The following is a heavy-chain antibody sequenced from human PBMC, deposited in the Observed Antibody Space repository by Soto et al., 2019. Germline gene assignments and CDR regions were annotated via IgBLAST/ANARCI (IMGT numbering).Heavy chain of an antibody. CDR3: ASNYDSSGYYYVPVDY. D-gene: IGHD3-22*01. V-gene: IGHV3-30-3*01. J-gene: IGHJ4*02. CDR2: ISYDGSNK. Sequence: HPGGSLRLSCAASGFTFSSYAMHWVRQAPGKGLEWVAVISYDGSNKYYADSVKGRFTISRDNSKNTLYLQMNSLRAEDTAVYYCASNYDSSGYYYVPVDYWGQGTLVTVSS. CDR1: GFTFSSYA.